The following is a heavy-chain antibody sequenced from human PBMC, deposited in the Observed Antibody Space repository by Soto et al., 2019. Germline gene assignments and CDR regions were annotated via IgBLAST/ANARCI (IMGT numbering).Heavy chain of an antibody. CDR3: ARDVSPGRSGLYFDAFDI. CDR2: IRKDVSQR. CDR1: EFAFSSYW. J-gene: IGHJ3*02. V-gene: IGHV3-7*05. Sequence: EVQLVESGGGLVQPGGSLTLSCAASEFAFSSYWMTWVRQAPGKGLEWVANIRKDVSQRSYLDSVRGRFTISRDNSKNSLYLQMNSLRAEDTALYFCARDVSPGRSGLYFDAFDIWGQGTMVTVSS. D-gene: IGHD2-8*01.